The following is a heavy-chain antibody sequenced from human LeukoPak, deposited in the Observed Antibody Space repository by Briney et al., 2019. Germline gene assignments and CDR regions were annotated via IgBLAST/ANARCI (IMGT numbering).Heavy chain of an antibody. J-gene: IGHJ4*02. V-gene: IGHV1-69*01. CDR2: IIPIFGTA. CDR1: GGTFSSYA. Sequence: ASVKVSCKASGGTFSSYAISWVRQAPGQGLEWMGGIIPIFGTANYAQKFQGRVTITADESTSTAYMELSSLRSEDTAVYYCARGLYGGNPYYFDYWGQGTLVTVSS. D-gene: IGHD4-23*01. CDR3: ARGLYGGNPYYFDY.